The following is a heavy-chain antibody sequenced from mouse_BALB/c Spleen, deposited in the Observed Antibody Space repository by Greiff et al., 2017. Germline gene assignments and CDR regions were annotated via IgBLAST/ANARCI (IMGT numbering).Heavy chain of an antibody. CDR3: TSAILYYFDY. CDR1: GYSFTSYW. CDR2: IYPGNSDT. V-gene: IGHV1-5*01. Sequence: EVQLHQSGTVLARPGASVKMSCKASGYSFTSYWMHWVKQRPGQGLEWIGAIYPGNSDTSYNQKFKGKAKLTAVTSASPAYMELSSLTNEDSAVYYCTSAILYYFDYWGQGTTLTVSS. J-gene: IGHJ2*01.